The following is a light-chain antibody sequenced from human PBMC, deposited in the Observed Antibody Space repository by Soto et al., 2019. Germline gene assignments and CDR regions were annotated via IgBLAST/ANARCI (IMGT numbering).Light chain of an antibody. Sequence: DNVLTQSPATLSLSPGERATLSCMASQSVSPYLAWYQQRPGQPPRLLIYGASSRATGIPDRFSGSGSGTDFTLTISRLEPEDVAVYYCQQYGSSPWTLGQGTKVDIK. V-gene: IGKV3-20*01. CDR1: QSVSPY. CDR3: QQYGSSPWT. J-gene: IGKJ1*01. CDR2: GAS.